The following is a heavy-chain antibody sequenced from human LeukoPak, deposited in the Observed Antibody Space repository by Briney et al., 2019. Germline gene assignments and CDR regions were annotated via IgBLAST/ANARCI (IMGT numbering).Heavy chain of an antibody. Sequence: ASVKVSCTASGYTFTSYGISWVRQAPGQGLEWMGWISPYNGNTNYAQKLQGRVTMTTDTSTRTAYMELRSLRSDDTAVYYCARALTSGSYFLGYFDYWGQGTLVTVSS. V-gene: IGHV1-18*04. CDR3: ARALTSGSYFLGYFDY. CDR1: GYTFTSYG. CDR2: ISPYNGNT. D-gene: IGHD1-26*01. J-gene: IGHJ4*02.